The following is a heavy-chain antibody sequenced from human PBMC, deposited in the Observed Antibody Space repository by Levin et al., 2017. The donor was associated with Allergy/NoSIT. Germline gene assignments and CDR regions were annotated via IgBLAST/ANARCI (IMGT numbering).Heavy chain of an antibody. D-gene: IGHD3-10*01. J-gene: IGHJ4*02. V-gene: IGHV3-9*01. CDR2: ISWNSGSI. CDR3: AKDISGYYGSGSEY. CDR1: GFTFDDYA. Sequence: GGSLRLSCAASGFTFDDYAMHWVRQAPGKGLEWVSGISWNSGSIGYADSVKGRFTISRDNAKNSLYLQMNSLRAEDTALYYCAKDISGYYGSGSEYWGQGTLVTVSS.